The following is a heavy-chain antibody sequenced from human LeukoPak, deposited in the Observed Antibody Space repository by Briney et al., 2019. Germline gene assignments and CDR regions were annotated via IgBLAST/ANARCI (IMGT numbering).Heavy chain of an antibody. J-gene: IGHJ5*02. D-gene: IGHD2-21*02. CDR2: ISYDGSNK. CDR3: AIEKVVTATPSCLDP. CDR1: GFTFSSYA. V-gene: IGHV3-30-3*01. Sequence: GRSLILSCAASGFTFSSYAMHGVRQAPGKGLEWVAVISYDGSNKYYADSVKGRFTISRENSKNTLYLQMNSLRAEDTAVYYCAIEKVVTATPSCLDPWGQGTLVTVSS.